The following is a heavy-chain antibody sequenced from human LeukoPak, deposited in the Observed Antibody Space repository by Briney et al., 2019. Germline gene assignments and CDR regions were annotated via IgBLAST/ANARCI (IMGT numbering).Heavy chain of an antibody. CDR2: IYYSGST. V-gene: IGHV4-31*03. D-gene: IGHD5-18*01. CDR3: ARGGYNYGYAQDWFDS. J-gene: IGHJ5*01. Sequence: SQTLSLTCTVSGDSISSGGYYWTWIRPHPGRGLEWIGYIYYSGSTYYNPSLKSRVTISVDTSKNQFSLKLNSATAADTAVYYCARGGYNYGYAQDWFDSWGQGTLVTVSS. CDR1: GDSISSGGYY.